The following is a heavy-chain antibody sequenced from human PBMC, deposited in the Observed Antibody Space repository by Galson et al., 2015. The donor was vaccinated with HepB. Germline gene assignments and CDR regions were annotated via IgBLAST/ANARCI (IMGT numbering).Heavy chain of an antibody. Sequence: SLRLSCAASGFAFSTYAMSWVRQAPGKGLEWVSALSGNGYKTYYADPVRGRFTISRDNSKNTLYLQMNSLRAEDTAVYYCARDPFAYSGGHWGQGTLVTASS. CDR1: GFAFSTYA. CDR3: ARDPFAYSGGH. CDR2: LSGNGYKT. J-gene: IGHJ4*02. D-gene: IGHD2-15*01. V-gene: IGHV3-23*01.